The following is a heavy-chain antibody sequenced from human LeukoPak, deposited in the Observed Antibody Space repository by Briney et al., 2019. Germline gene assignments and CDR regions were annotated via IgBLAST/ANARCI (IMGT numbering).Heavy chain of an antibody. J-gene: IGHJ3*02. V-gene: IGHV4-59*01. CDR1: GGSISSYY. CDR3: ARDLRGGLDAFDI. D-gene: IGHD2-15*01. Sequence: SETLSLTCTVSGGSISSYYWSWIRQPPGEGLEWIGYIYYSGSTNYNPSLKSRVTISVDTSKNQFSLKLSSVTAADTAVYYCARDLRGGLDAFDIWGQGTMVTVSS. CDR2: IYYSGST.